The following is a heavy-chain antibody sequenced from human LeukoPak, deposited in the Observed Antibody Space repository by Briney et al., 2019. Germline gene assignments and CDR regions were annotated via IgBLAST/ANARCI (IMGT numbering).Heavy chain of an antibody. V-gene: IGHV1-69*06. CDR2: IIPIFGTA. CDR1: GGTFSSYA. J-gene: IGHJ6*03. Sequence: SVKVSCKASGGTFSSYAISWVRQAPGQGLEWMGGIIPIFGTANYAQKFQGRVTITADKSTSTAYMELSSLRSEDTAVYYCARGKSQPMIVRGSMLHYYYMDVWGKGTTVTVSS. CDR3: ARGKSQPMIVRGSMLHYYYMDV. D-gene: IGHD3-22*01.